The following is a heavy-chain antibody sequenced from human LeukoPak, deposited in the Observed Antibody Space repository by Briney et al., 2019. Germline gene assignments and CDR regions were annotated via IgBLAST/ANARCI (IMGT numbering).Heavy chain of an antibody. CDR1: GFTFSDYY. V-gene: IGHV3-11*04. Sequence: PGGSLRLSCAASGFTFSDYYMSWIRQAPGKGLEWVSYISSSGSTIYYADSVKGRFTISRDNSKNTLYLQMNSLRAEDTAVYYGARVLAEYCSPFAPWGQEPWSPSPQ. J-gene: IGHJ5*02. CDR3: ARVLAEYCSPFAP. D-gene: IGHD2/OR15-2a*01. CDR2: ISSSGSTI.